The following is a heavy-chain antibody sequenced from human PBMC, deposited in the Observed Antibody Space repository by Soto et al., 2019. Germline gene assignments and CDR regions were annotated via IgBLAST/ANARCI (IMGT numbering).Heavy chain of an antibody. CDR3: AKDPTPNYYDSGYYFDY. CDR1: GFTFSSYA. D-gene: IGHD3-22*01. J-gene: IGHJ4*02. V-gene: IGHV3-23*01. CDR2: ISGSGGST. Sequence: GGSLRLSCAASGFTFSSYAMSWVRQAPGKGLEWVSAISGSGGSTYYADSVKGRFTISRDNSKNTLYLQMNSLRAEDTAVYYCAKDPTPNYYDSGYYFDYWGQGTLVTVSS.